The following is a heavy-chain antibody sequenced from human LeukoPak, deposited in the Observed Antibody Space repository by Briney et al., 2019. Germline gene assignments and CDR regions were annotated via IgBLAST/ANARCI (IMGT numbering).Heavy chain of an antibody. J-gene: IGHJ4*02. Sequence: GGSLRLSCAASGFTFSSYAMMRVPHAPGKGLEGVFAIIGSGGSTYYADSVKGRFTIYRDNSKNTLYLKMNSLRDEDTAVYYCTKDIADILTGYYRPEVGLDDWGQGTLVTVSS. CDR3: TKDIADILTGYYRPEVGLDD. CDR1: GFTFSSYA. D-gene: IGHD3-9*01. CDR2: IIGSGGST. V-gene: IGHV3-23*01.